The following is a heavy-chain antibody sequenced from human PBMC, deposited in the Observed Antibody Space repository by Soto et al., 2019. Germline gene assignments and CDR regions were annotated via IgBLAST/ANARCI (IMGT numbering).Heavy chain of an antibody. CDR2: ISSSGSTI. Sequence: GGSLILSCAASGFTFSSYEMNWVRQAPGKGLEWVSYISSSGSTIYYADSVKGRFTISRDNAKNSLYLQMNSLRAEDTAVYYCARWRELKPLYYYYGMDVWGQGTTVTVSS. CDR3: ARWRELKPLYYYYGMDV. J-gene: IGHJ6*02. V-gene: IGHV3-48*03. CDR1: GFTFSSYE. D-gene: IGHD1-26*01.